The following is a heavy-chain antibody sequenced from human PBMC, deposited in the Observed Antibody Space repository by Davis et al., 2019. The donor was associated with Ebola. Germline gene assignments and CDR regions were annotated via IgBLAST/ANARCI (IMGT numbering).Heavy chain of an antibody. J-gene: IGHJ3*02. CDR1: GFTFSDHS. Sequence: PGGSLRLSCAASGFTFSDHSMHWVRQAPGKGLEWVSGISWNSGSIGYADSVKGRFTISRDNAKNSLYLQMNSLRAEDTAVYYCASEACGGSCYNDAFDIWGQGTMVTVSS. CDR2: ISWNSGSI. D-gene: IGHD2-15*01. CDR3: ASEACGGSCYNDAFDI. V-gene: IGHV3-9*01.